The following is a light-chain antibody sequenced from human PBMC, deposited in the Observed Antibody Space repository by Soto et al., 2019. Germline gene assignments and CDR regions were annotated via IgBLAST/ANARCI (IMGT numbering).Light chain of an antibody. J-gene: IGKJ5*01. CDR2: AAS. CDR3: LQYDSYPIT. V-gene: IGKV1-16*01. Sequence: DIQMTQSPSSLSASVGDIVSIACRASQDISNFLTWFQKHPGEAPKSLISAASTLQSGVPSRFSGAGSGTDFTLIISTLQPEDSATYYCLQYDSYPITFGQGTRLEIK. CDR1: QDISNF.